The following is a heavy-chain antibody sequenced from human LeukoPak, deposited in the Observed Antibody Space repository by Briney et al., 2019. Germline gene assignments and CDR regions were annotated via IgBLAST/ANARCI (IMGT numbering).Heavy chain of an antibody. CDR3: ARGPRSGSVYDY. CDR1: GGTFSSYA. D-gene: IGHD1-26*01. J-gene: IGHJ4*02. CDR2: IIPILGIA. Sequence: ASVKVSCKASGGTFSSYAISWVRQAPGQGLEWMGRIIPILGIANYAQKFQGRVTITADESTSTAYMELSSLRSEDTAVYYCARGPRSGSVYDYWGQGTLVTVSS. V-gene: IGHV1-69*04.